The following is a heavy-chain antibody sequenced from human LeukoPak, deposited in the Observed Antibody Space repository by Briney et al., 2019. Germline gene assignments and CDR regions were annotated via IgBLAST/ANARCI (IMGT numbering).Heavy chain of an antibody. J-gene: IGHJ4*02. Sequence: ASVKVSCKASGYTFTSYYMHWVRQAPGQGLEWMGRIIPILGIANYAQKFQGRVTITADKSTSTAYMELSSLRSEDTAVYYCARGLQYYYDSSGKPVFDYWGQGTLVTVSS. CDR2: IIPILGIA. V-gene: IGHV1-69*04. CDR3: ARGLQYYYDSSGKPVFDY. CDR1: GYTFTSYY. D-gene: IGHD3-22*01.